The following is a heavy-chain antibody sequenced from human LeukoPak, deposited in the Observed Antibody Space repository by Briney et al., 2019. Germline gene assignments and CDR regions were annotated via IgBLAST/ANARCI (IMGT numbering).Heavy chain of an antibody. CDR1: GFTFSSYG. Sequence: GGSLRLSCAASGFTFSSYGMHWVRQAPGKGLEWVAVISYDGSNKYYADSVKGRFTISRDNSKNTLYLQMNSLRAEDTAVYYCAKDRLRYCSGGSCYYLDYWGQGTLVTVSS. D-gene: IGHD2-15*01. V-gene: IGHV3-30*18. CDR2: ISYDGSNK. CDR3: AKDRLRYCSGGSCYYLDY. J-gene: IGHJ4*02.